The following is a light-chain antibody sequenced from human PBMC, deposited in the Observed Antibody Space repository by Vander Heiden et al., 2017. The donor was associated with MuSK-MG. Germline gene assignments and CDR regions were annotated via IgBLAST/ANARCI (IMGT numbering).Light chain of an antibody. V-gene: IGLV1-40*01. CDR2: GNS. J-gene: IGLJ2*01. CDR3: QSYDSSLSGSV. Sequence: QSVLTQPPSVSGAPGQRVTISCTGRISHIGAGYDVHWYQQLPGTAPKLLIYGNSNRPAGVPDRFSGSKSGTSASLAITGLQAEDEADYYCQSYDSSLSGSVFGGGTKLTVL. CDR1: ISHIGAGYD.